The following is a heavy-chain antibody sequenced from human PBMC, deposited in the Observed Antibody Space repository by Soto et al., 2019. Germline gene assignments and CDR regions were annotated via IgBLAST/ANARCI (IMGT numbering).Heavy chain of an antibody. CDR1: GGSVDSNRYY. CDR3: ARLDSSYYYDSSGYYFTGSEYFQH. CDR2: IFYTGST. J-gene: IGHJ1*01. Sequence: TSETLSLTCTVSGGSVDSNRYYWAWIRQPPGKGLEWIGSIFYTGSTYYSPSLKGRLIISVDPSKNQFSLKLTSVTAADTAVYYCARLDSSYYYDSSGYYFTGSEYFQHWGQGTLVTVS. D-gene: IGHD3-22*01. V-gene: IGHV4-39*01.